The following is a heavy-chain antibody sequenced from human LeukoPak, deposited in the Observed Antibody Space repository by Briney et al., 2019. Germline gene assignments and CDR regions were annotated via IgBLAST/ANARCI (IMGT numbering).Heavy chain of an antibody. CDR2: IIPIFGTA. CDR1: GGTFSSYA. CDR3: AALMTTVTTLDY. D-gene: IGHD4-17*01. Sequence: ASVKVSCKASGGTFSSYATSWVRQAPGQGLEWMGRIIPIFGTANYAQKFQGRVTITTDESTSTAYMELSSLRSEDTAVYYCAALMTTVTTLDYWGQGTLVTVSS. J-gene: IGHJ4*02. V-gene: IGHV1-69*05.